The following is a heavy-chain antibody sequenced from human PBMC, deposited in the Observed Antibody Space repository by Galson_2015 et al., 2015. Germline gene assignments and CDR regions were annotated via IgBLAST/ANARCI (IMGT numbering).Heavy chain of an antibody. J-gene: IGHJ4*02. D-gene: IGHD6-19*01. Sequence: SLRLSCAASGLSFNAYDMHWVRQAPGKGLEWVASLYYDGSNKYYADSVKGRFTISRDNSKNTAFLQMNSLRAEDRAVYYCARAPFRQCLDYWGQGTLVTVSS. V-gene: IGHV3-33*01. CDR3: ARAPFRQCLDY. CDR1: GLSFNAYD. CDR2: LYYDGSNK.